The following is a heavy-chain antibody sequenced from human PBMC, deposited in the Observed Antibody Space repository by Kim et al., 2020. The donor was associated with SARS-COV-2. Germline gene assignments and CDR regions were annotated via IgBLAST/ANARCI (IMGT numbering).Heavy chain of an antibody. CDR2: ISGSGGST. CDR1: GFTFSSYA. D-gene: IGHD3-22*01. J-gene: IGHJ3*02. V-gene: IGHV3-23*01. CDR3: AKDPQIVVVITPDAFDI. Sequence: GGSLRLSCAASGFTFSSYAMSWVRQAPGKGLEWVSAISGSGGSTYYADSVKGRFTISRDNSKNTLYLQMNSLRAEDTAVYYCAKDPQIVVVITPDAFDIWGQGTMVTVSS.